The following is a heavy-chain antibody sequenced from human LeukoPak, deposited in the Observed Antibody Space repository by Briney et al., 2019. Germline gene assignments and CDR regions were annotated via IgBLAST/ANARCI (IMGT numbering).Heavy chain of an antibody. CDR3: ARGERTEGGFDP. CDR2: MNPNSGNT. V-gene: IGHV1-8*01. CDR1: GYTFTSYD. J-gene: IGHJ5*02. D-gene: IGHD3/OR15-3a*01. Sequence: ASVKVSCKASGYTFTSYDINWVRQAPGQGLEWMGWMNPNSGNTGYAQKFQGRVTMTRNTSISTAYMELSSLRSEDTAVYYCARGERTEGGFDPWGQGTLVTVSS.